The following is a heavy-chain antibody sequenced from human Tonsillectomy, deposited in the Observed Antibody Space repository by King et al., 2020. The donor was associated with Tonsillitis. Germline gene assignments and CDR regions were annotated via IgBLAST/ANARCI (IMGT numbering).Heavy chain of an antibody. J-gene: IGHJ3*02. CDR1: GGSICSGDYY. Sequence: QLQESGPGLVKPSQTLSLTCTVSGGSICSGDYYWSWIRQPPGKGLEWIGYIYYSGSTYYNPSLKSRVTISVDTSKNQFSLKLSSVTAADTAVYYCARVSMVRGDDPHAFDIWGQGTMVTVSS. D-gene: IGHD3-10*01. CDR3: ARVSMVRGDDPHAFDI. CDR2: IYYSGST. V-gene: IGHV4-30-4*01.